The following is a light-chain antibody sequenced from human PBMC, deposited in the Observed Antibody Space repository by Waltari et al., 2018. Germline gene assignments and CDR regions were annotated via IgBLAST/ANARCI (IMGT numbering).Light chain of an antibody. Sequence: DTQMTQSPSSLSASVGDRVTITCQASQAIRANLNWFQQKPGKAPQVLIFDASRSQAVVPSRFSGSGSGTDFAFTISSLQPEDIGTYYCQQYANLPLTFGGGTRVEL. CDR2: DAS. J-gene: IGKJ4*01. CDR1: QAIRAN. V-gene: IGKV1-33*01. CDR3: QQYANLPLT.